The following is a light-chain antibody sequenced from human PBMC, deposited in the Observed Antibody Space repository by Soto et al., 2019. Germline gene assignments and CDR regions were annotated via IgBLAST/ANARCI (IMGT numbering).Light chain of an antibody. CDR3: AAWEDTLSGMV. CDR1: SSDIGSNY. J-gene: IGLJ2*01. CDR2: KNN. V-gene: IGLV1-47*01. Sequence: QSVLTQPPSASGTPGQRVTISCSGSSSDIGSNYLYWYQQLPGTAPKHHIYKNNHRPSGVPDRFSGSNSGTAASLAITGVRSEDEADYYCAAWEDTLSGMVFGGGTKVTVL.